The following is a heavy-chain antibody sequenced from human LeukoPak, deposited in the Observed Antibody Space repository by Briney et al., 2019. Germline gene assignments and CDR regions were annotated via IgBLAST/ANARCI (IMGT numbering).Heavy chain of an antibody. J-gene: IGHJ5*02. CDR3: ARLFWRVWFDP. V-gene: IGHV1-24*01. D-gene: IGHD3-3*01. CDR1: GYTLTELS. CDR2: FDPEDGET. Sequence: ASVKVSCKVSGYTLTELSMHWVRQAPGKGLEWMGGFDPEDGETIYAQKLQGRVTMTTDTSTSTAYMELRSLRSDDTAVYYCARLFWRVWFDPWGQGTLVTVSS.